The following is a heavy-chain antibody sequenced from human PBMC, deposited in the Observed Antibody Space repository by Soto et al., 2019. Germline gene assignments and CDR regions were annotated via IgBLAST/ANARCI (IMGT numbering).Heavy chain of an antibody. Sequence: EVHLVESGGGLVQPGGSLRLSCAASGFTFTDYWMTWVRQAPGKGLEGVANMNPDGSEQYYLDSVKGRFTISRDNAKNSLYLQMHSLRGEDTAVYYCTRDLNHDSGPWGQGTQVIVSS. CDR3: TRDLNHDSGP. D-gene: IGHD1-26*01. V-gene: IGHV3-7*04. CDR1: GFTFTDYW. J-gene: IGHJ5*02. CDR2: MNPDGSEQ.